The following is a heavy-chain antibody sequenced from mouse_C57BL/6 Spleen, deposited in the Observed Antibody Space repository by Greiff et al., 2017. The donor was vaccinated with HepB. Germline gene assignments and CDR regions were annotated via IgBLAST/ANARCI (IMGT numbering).Heavy chain of an antibody. Sequence: EVKLQESGPGMVKPSQSLSLTCTVTGYSITSGYDWHWIRHFPGNKLEWMGYISYSGSTNYNPSLKSRISITHDTSKNHFFLNLNSVTTEDTATYYCARGGSDWYFDVWGTGTTVTVSS. V-gene: IGHV3-1*01. J-gene: IGHJ1*03. CDR1: GYSITSGYD. CDR2: ISYSGST. D-gene: IGHD1-1*01. CDR3: ARGGSDWYFDV.